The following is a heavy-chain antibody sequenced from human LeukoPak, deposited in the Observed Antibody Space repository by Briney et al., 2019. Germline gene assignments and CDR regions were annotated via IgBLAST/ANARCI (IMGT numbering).Heavy chain of an antibody. D-gene: IGHD3-10*01. Sequence: PGGSLRLSCAASGFTFSDYDMSWVRQAPGKGPEWVSVITESGDDTNYADSVKGRFIISRDNSKNTLFLQMNSLRVEDTAVYYCARDETKGKGTAWFGWVYWGRGTLVTVCS. CDR3: ARDETKGKGTAWFGWVY. CDR2: ITESGDDT. J-gene: IGHJ4*02. V-gene: IGHV3-23*01. CDR1: GFTFSDYD.